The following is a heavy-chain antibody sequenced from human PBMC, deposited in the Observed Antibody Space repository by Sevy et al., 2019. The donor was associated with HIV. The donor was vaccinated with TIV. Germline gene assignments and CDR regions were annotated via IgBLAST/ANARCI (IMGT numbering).Heavy chain of an antibody. J-gene: IGHJ4*02. Sequence: GGSLRLSCVASGLTFYSYAMSWVRQAPGKGLEWVSGVSGSGASTFYADSVKGRFTISRDNSKNTLHLQMNSLRAEDTAVYYCVKVKWGVGATGGDFDSWSQGALVTVSS. V-gene: IGHV3-23*01. CDR1: GLTFYSYA. CDR2: VSGSGAST. CDR3: VKVKWGVGATGGDFDS. D-gene: IGHD1-26*01.